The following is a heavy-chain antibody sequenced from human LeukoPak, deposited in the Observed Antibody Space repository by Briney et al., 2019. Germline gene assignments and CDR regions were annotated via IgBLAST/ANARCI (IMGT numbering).Heavy chain of an antibody. J-gene: IGHJ4*02. D-gene: IGHD6-19*01. CDR1: GFTFSDFD. V-gene: IGHV3-48*03. CDR2: IGSGGSTI. Sequence: GGSLRLSCAASGFTFSDFDMNWVRQAPGKGLEWISYIGSGGSTIYYADSVRGRFTISRDNANNSLYLQVNSLRAEDTAVYYCARDNSRLKDYWGQGTLVTVPS. CDR3: ARDNSRLKDY.